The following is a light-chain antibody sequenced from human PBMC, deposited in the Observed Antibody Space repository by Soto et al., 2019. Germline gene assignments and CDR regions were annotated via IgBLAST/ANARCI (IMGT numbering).Light chain of an antibody. V-gene: IGLV2-8*01. CDR1: SSDVGGYNY. Sequence: QSVLIQPPSVSGSPGQSVTISCTGTSSDVGGYNYVSWYQQYPGRVPKLMIYVATKRPSGVPDRFSGSKSGSTASLTVSGLQAEDEADYYCSSYAASNNFYFVFGGGTKVTVL. J-gene: IGLJ3*02. CDR3: SSYAASNNFYFV. CDR2: VAT.